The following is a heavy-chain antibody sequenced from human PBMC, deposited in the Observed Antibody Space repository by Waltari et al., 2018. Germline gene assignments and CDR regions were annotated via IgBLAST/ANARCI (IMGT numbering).Heavy chain of an antibody. CDR3: AKDGGWYYFEN. V-gene: IGHV1-3*01. J-gene: IGHJ4*02. Sequence: QVQLAQSGPEVKKPGASAKVSCKASGYTFTTSPIHWLPRAPGQGLDWMGGISGGNGNTKYSHEFQGRVTITRDTSAGTFYMELSSLTSEDTALYYCAKDGGWYYFENWGQGTLVTVSS. CDR1: GYTFTTSP. CDR2: ISGGNGNT. D-gene: IGHD6-19*01.